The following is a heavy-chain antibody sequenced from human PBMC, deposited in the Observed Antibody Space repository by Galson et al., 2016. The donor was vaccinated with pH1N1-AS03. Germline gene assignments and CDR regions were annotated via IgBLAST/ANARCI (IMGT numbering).Heavy chain of an antibody. CDR3: ARDASGLDV. CDR1: RGSVNTDDYF. V-gene: IGHV4-61*08. J-gene: IGHJ6*02. CDR2: VFYTGAT. Sequence: SETLSLTCTVSRGSVNTDDYFWTWIRQPPGKGLEWIGHVFYTGATNYNPSVKGRVTISIDTSNNKFPLRLNSVSASDTAVYYCARDASGLDVWGQGTTVTVS.